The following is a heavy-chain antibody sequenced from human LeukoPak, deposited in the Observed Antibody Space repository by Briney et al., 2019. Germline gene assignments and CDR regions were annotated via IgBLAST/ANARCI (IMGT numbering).Heavy chain of an antibody. J-gene: IGHJ4*02. D-gene: IGHD6-19*01. Sequence: GGSLRLSCAASAFTVSDNYMAWVRQTPGKGLEWVSVIYSGGSRQFADSVEGRFTMSRDNSKNTLYLQMNSLRTEDTGVYYCARGYSGWYYFDYWGQGTLVTVSS. CDR2: IYSGGSR. V-gene: IGHV3-66*02. CDR3: ARGYSGWYYFDY. CDR1: AFTVSDNY.